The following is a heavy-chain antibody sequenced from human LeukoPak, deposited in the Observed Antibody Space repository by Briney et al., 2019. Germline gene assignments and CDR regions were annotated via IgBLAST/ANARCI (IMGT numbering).Heavy chain of an antibody. CDR1: GFTFTGYY. Sequence: ASVKVSCKASGFTFTGYYIHWVRQAPGQGLEWMGWINPNKGGTQFAQRFQGRVTMTIGTSISTAYMELRSLRSDDTAVYYCARAERELLDYWGQGTLVTVSS. CDR2: INPNKGGT. V-gene: IGHV1-2*02. CDR3: ARAERELLDY. J-gene: IGHJ4*02. D-gene: IGHD1-26*01.